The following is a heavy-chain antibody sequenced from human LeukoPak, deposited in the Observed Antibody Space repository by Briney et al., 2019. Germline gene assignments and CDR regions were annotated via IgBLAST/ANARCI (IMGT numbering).Heavy chain of an antibody. J-gene: IGHJ5*02. CDR3: AREEGP. Sequence: SQTLSLTCTVSGGSISSGSYYWRWIRQPAGKGLEWIGRIYTSGSTNYNPSLKSRVTISVDTSKNQFSLKLSSVTAADTAVYYCAREEGPWGQGTLVTVSS. CDR1: GGSISSGSYY. CDR2: IYTSGST. V-gene: IGHV4-61*02.